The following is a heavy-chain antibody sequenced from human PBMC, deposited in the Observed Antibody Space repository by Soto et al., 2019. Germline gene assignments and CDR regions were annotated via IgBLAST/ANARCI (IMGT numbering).Heavy chain of an antibody. V-gene: IGHV3-33*01. CDR3: ARVSSPRILFYYYYYGMDV. CDR2: IWYDGSNK. D-gene: IGHD2-21*01. J-gene: IGHJ6*02. CDR1: GFTFSSYG. Sequence: QVQLVESGGGVVQPGRSLRLSCAASGFTFSSYGMHWVRQAPGKGLEWVAVIWYDGSNKYYADSVKGRFTISRDNSKNTLYLHMNRLRAEDTAVYYCARVSSPRILFYYYYYGMDVWGQGTTVTVSS.